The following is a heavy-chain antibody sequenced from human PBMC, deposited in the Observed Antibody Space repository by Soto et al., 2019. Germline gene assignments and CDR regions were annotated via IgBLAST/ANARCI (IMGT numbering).Heavy chain of an antibody. Sequence: QVQLQQWGAGLLKPSETLSLTCEVYGGAFSGYYWSWIRQSPGKGLEWIGEISHSGRSKYTSALKSRVTISLDTSKNRFSLKMNSVTAADTAAYYCAKGLGDYSFGLDVWGQGTTVTVS. V-gene: IGHV4-34*01. CDR1: GGAFSGYY. J-gene: IGHJ6*02. CDR2: ISHSGRS. CDR3: AKGLGDYSFGLDV.